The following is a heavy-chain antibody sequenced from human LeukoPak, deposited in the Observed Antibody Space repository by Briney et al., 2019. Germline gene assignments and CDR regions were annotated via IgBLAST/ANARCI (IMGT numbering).Heavy chain of an antibody. Sequence: GGSLRLSCAASGFSFNTSCMSWVRQAPGKGLEWVANTKEDGSEKHYVDSVKGRFTISRDNAKNSLYLQMNSLRAEDTAVYYCARDRPYGSYDYWGQGSLVTVSS. J-gene: IGHJ4*02. CDR3: ARDRPYGSYDY. D-gene: IGHD2-15*01. CDR1: GFSFNTSC. CDR2: TKEDGSEK. V-gene: IGHV3-7*01.